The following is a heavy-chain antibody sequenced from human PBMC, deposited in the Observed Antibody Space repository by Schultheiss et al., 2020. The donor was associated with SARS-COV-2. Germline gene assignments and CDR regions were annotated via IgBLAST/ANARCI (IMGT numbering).Heavy chain of an antibody. Sequence: GGSLRLSCAASGFTFSNAWMSWVRQAPGKGLEWVGRIKSKTDGGTTDYAAPVKGRFTISRDDSKNTLYLQMNSLRAEDTAVYYCAKVVPAVVKGGMDVWGQGTTVTVSS. D-gene: IGHD3-22*01. CDR2: IKSKTDGGTT. CDR1: GFTFSNAW. V-gene: IGHV3-15*01. CDR3: AKVVPAVVKGGMDV. J-gene: IGHJ6*02.